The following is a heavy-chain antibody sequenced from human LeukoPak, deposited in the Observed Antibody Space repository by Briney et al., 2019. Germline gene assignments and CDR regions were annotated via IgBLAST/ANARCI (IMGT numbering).Heavy chain of an antibody. CDR3: ARLRGRLAARPWAYSS. CDR2: INHSGST. Sequence: SETLSLTCAVYGGSFSGYYLSWIRQPPGKGLEWIGEINHSGSTNYTPSLKSRVTISVDTSKNQFSLKLSSVTAADTAVYYCARLRGRLAARPWAYSSWGQGTLVTVSS. CDR1: GGSFSGYY. V-gene: IGHV4-34*01. J-gene: IGHJ5*02. D-gene: IGHD6-6*01.